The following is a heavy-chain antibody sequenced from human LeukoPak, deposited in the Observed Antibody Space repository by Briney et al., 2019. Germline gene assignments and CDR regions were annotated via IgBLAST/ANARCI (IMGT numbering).Heavy chain of an antibody. CDR1: ELTLSNYG. D-gene: IGHD3-10*01. CDR3: AKRGVVIRVFLVGYHKEAYYLDS. J-gene: IGHJ4*02. Sequence: GGSLRLSCAVSELTLSNYGMSGLPQAPGKALEWGAGISGRGGGTNYADCAKGGFTTSRAKPKNTMYLQMNGLRAEYTAVYFCAKRGVVIRVFLVGYHKEAYYLDSWGQGAPVTVSS. CDR2: ISGRGGGT. V-gene: IGHV3-23*01.